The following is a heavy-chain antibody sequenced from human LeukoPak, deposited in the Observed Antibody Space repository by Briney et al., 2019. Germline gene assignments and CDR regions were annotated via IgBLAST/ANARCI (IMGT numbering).Heavy chain of an antibody. CDR3: ARDAGYGDYV. V-gene: IGHV4-59*01. Sequence: SETLSLTCTVSGGSTSSYYWSWIRQPPGKGLEWIGYIYYSGSTNYNPSLKSRVTISVDTSKNQFSLKLSSVTAADTAVYYCARDAGYGDYVWGQGTLVTVSS. CDR2: IYYSGST. CDR1: GGSTSSYY. J-gene: IGHJ4*02. D-gene: IGHD4-17*01.